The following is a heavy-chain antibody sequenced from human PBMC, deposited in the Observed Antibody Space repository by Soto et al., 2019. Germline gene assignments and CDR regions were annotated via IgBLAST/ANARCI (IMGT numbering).Heavy chain of an antibody. CDR3: ARHFFFPGEQWLAFDY. Sequence: SETLSLTCTVSGGSISSSSYYWGWIRQPPGKGLEWIGSIYYSGSTYYNQSLKSRVTISVDTSKNQFSLKLSSVTAADTALYYCARHFFFPGEQWLAFDYWGQGTLVTVSS. D-gene: IGHD6-19*01. CDR2: IYYSGST. J-gene: IGHJ4*02. CDR1: GGSISSSSYY. V-gene: IGHV4-39*01.